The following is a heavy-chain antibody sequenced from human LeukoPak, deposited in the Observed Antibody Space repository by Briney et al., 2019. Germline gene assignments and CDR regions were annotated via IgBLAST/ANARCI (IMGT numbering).Heavy chain of an antibody. Sequence: SVKVSCKASGGTFSSYAISWVRQAPGQGLEWMGRIIPILGIANYAQKFQGRVTITAAKSTSTAYMELSSLRSEDTAVYYCARGPPIDDYGDLNWFDPWGQGTLVTVSS. CDR2: IIPILGIA. CDR3: ARGPPIDDYGDLNWFDP. CDR1: GGTFSSYA. D-gene: IGHD4-17*01. V-gene: IGHV1-69*04. J-gene: IGHJ5*02.